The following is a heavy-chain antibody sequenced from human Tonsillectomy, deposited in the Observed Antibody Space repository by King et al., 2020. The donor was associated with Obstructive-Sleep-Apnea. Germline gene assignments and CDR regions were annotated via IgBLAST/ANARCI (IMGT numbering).Heavy chain of an antibody. Sequence: VQLVESGAEVKKPGASVKVSCKASGYTFISYDINWVRQDTGQGLEWMGWMNPKSANTGYAQKFQGKVTMTGNTSITTASMELSSLRSEDPAVYYCARAPPGANWTTTIWYVDLGGRGTLVTVSS. CDR2: MNPKSANT. D-gene: IGHD1-20*01. J-gene: IGHJ2*01. CDR1: GYTFISYD. CDR3: ARAPPGANWTTTIWYVDL. V-gene: IGHV1-8*01.